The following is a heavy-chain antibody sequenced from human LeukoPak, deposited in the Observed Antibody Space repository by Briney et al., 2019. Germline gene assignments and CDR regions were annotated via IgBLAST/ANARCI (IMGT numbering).Heavy chain of an antibody. V-gene: IGHV4-59*01. Sequence: SETLSLTCTVSGGSISSYYWSWIRQPPGKGLEGIGYIYYSGSTNYNPSLKSRVTISVDTSKNQFSLKLSSVTAADTAVYYCARARSPTPSYFDYWGQGTLVTVSS. D-gene: IGHD6-13*01. CDR3: ARARSPTPSYFDY. CDR1: GGSISSYY. CDR2: IYYSGST. J-gene: IGHJ4*02.